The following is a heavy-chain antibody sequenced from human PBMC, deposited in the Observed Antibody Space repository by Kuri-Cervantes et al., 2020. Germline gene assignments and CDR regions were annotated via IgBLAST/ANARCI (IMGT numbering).Heavy chain of an antibody. CDR3: ARDMSPWHVYYYYMDV. V-gene: IGHV3-21*01. CDR2: ISSSSSYI. Sequence: GESLKISCAASGFTFSIYVMSWVRQAPGKGLEWVSSISSSSSYIYYADSVKGRFTISRDNAKNSLYLQMNSLRAEDTAVYYCARDMSPWHVYYYYMDVWGKGTTVTVSS. J-gene: IGHJ6*03. CDR1: GFTFSIYV.